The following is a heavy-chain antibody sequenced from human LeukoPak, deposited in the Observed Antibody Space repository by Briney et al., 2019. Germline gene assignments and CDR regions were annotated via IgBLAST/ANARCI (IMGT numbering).Heavy chain of an antibody. CDR2: IYYSGST. D-gene: IGHD3-22*01. CDR1: GGSISSGGYY. J-gene: IGHJ4*02. V-gene: IGHV4-31*03. Sequence: SETLSLTCTVSGGSISSGGYYWSWIRQHPGKGLEWIGYIYYSGSTYYNPSLKSRVTISVDTSKNQFSLKLNSVTAADTAVYYCARHYDSSGYWYYFDYWGQGTLVTVSS. CDR3: ARHYDSSGYWYYFDY.